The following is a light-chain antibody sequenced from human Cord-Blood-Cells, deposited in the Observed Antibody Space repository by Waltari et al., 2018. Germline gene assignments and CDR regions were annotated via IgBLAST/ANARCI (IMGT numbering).Light chain of an antibody. V-gene: IGLV2-23*01. J-gene: IGLJ1*01. CDR1: SSDVGSYNL. Sequence: QSALTQPASVSGSPGQSITISCTGTSSDVGSYNLFSWYQQHPGKAPKIMIYEGSKRPSGVSNRVSGSKSGNTASLTISGLQAEDEADYYCCSYAGSSTYVFGTGTKVTVL. CDR3: CSYAGSSTYV. CDR2: EGS.